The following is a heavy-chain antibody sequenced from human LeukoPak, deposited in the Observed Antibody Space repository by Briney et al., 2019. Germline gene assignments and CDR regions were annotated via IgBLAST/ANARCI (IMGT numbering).Heavy chain of an antibody. D-gene: IGHD3-3*01. V-gene: IGHV3-23*01. J-gene: IGHJ5*02. CDR1: GFTFSSYA. CDR2: IRGSGGST. CDR3: AKAAQSRTIFGVVTEFDP. Sequence: PGGSLRLSCAASGFTFSSYAMSWVRQAPGEGLECVSAIRGSGGSTYYAHSVKGWFTLYRDNSKNTLYLQMNSLRAEDTAVYYCAKAAQSRTIFGVVTEFDPWGQGTLVTVSS.